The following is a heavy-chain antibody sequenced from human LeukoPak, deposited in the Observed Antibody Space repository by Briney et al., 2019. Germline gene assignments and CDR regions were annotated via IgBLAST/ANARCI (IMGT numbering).Heavy chain of an antibody. CDR1: GGSISSSSYY. CDR3: ARQGYSYGFYSYYFDY. CDR2: IYYSGST. J-gene: IGHJ4*02. D-gene: IGHD5-18*01. Sequence: SETLSLTCTVSGGSISSSSYYWGWIRQPPGKGLEWIGSIYYSGSTYYNPSLKIRVTISVDTSKNHFSLKLSSVTAADPAVYYCARQGYSYGFYSYYFDYWGQGTLVTVSS. V-gene: IGHV4-39*01.